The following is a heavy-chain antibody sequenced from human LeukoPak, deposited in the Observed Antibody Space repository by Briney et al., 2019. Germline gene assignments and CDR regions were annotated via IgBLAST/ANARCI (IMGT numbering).Heavy chain of an antibody. D-gene: IGHD3-22*01. CDR2: INVKTSAT. CDR3: ARDSGYPYYFDF. V-gene: IGHV1-2*02. J-gene: IGHJ4*02. CDR1: GDTFTGYY. Sequence: GASVKVSCKASGDTFTGYYMHWVRLAPGQGLEWIRWINVKTSATNYAQKFQGRVTMARDTSIRTVYMELSSLRSDDTALYYCARDSGYPYYFDFWGRGTLVTVSS.